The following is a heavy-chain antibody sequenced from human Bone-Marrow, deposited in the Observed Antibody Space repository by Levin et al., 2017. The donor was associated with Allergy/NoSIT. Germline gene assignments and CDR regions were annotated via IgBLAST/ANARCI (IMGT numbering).Heavy chain of an antibody. D-gene: IGHD1-7*01. V-gene: IGHV3-15*01. CDR3: TTAFWNWNYCSTFDY. CDR1: GFTFNNAW. Sequence: GGSLRLSCAASGFTFNNAWMTWLRQAPGKGLQWVGRIKSITDGGTTDYAAAVKGRFAISRDDSKNTLYLHMNSLKTEDTAVYYCTTAFWNWNYCSTFDYWGQGALVTVSS. J-gene: IGHJ4*02. CDR2: IKSITDGGTT.